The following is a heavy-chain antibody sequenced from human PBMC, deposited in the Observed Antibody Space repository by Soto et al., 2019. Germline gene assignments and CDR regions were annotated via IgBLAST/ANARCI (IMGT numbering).Heavy chain of an antibody. CDR2: IYPGDSDT. D-gene: IGHD6-13*01. CDR1: GYSFTSYW. V-gene: IGHV5-51*01. J-gene: IGHJ6*02. CDR3: ARAEYSSSWYHHYYYGMDV. Sequence: GESLKISCKGSGYSFTSYWIGWVRQMPGKGLEWTGIIYPGDSDTRYSPSFQGQVTISADKSISTAYLQWSSLKASDTAMYYCARAEYSSSWYHHYYYGMDVWGQGTTVTVSS.